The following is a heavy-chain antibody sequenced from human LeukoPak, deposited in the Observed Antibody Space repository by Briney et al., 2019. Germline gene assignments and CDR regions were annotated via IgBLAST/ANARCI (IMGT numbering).Heavy chain of an antibody. CDR3: AKDRIAVAGRGAFDI. V-gene: IGHV3-30*18. D-gene: IGHD6-19*01. CDR1: IFVFRVYY. Sequence: GGPLRLSCETSIFVFRVYYMHWARLAPGKGLEWLAVITNDGSRRYDANSVKGRFTVSRDNSKNSLYLQMNSQRAEDTALYYCAKDRIAVAGRGAFDIWGQGTMVTVSS. J-gene: IGHJ3*02. CDR2: ITNDGSRR.